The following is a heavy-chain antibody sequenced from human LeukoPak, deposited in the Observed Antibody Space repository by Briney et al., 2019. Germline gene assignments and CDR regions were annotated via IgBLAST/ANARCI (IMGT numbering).Heavy chain of an antibody. V-gene: IGHV4-39*01. D-gene: IGHD2-8*01. CDR2: VYYSGST. CDR3: ARASFNVVFGNWFDP. Sequence: PSETLSLTCTVSSGSIGSSSNYWGWIRQAPGKGLEWIGNVYYSGSTFHNPSLKSRVTISVDTSKNQFSLKLRSVTAADTAIYYSARASFNVVFGNWFDPWGQGTLVTVSS. CDR1: SGSIGSSSNY. J-gene: IGHJ5*02.